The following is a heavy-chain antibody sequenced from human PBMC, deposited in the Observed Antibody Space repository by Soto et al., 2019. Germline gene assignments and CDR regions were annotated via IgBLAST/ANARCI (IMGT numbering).Heavy chain of an antibody. J-gene: IGHJ6*02. CDR2: ILNDGSNR. CDR3: ARDDEYSGNGRDV. Sequence: QVPLVESGGGVVQPGRSLRLSCAASEFTFSNYGMHWVRQAPGKGLEWVAVILNDGSNRYHADSAKDRVTISRDNSKNPLYLQMNSLRAEDTAVYYCARDDEYSGNGRDVGGQWTTVTVS. CDR1: EFTFSNYG. V-gene: IGHV3-33*01. D-gene: IGHD3-10*01.